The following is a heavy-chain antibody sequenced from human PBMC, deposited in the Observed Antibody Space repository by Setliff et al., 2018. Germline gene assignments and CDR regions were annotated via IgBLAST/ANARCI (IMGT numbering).Heavy chain of an antibody. CDR1: GGSISSGGYY. Sequence: SETLSLTCTVSGGSISSGGYYWSWIRQHPGKGLEWIGYIYYSGSTYYNPSLKSRVTISVDTSKNLFSLKLSSVTAADTAVYYCARELYYYGSGSLTCDPWGQGTLVTVSS. V-gene: IGHV4-31*03. CDR3: ARELYYYGSGSLTCDP. CDR2: IYYSGST. J-gene: IGHJ5*02. D-gene: IGHD3-10*01.